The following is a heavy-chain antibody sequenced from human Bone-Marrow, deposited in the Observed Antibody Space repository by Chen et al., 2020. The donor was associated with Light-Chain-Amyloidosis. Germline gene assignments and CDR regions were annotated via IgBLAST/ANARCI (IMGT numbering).Heavy chain of an antibody. CDR2: IYPDDSDA. Sequence: EVQLEQSGPEVKKPGESLKISCKGSGYTFPNYWIGWVRQMPGKGLEWMGVIYPDDSDASYSPSFEGQVTISADKSITTAYLQWRILKASDTAMYYCARRRDGYNFDYWGQGTLVTVSS. CDR1: GYTFPNYW. CDR3: ARRRDGYNFDY. D-gene: IGHD5-12*01. J-gene: IGHJ4*02. V-gene: IGHV5-51*01.